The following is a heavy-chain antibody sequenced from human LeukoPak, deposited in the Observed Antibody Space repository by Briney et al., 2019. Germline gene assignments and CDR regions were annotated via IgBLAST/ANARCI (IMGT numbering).Heavy chain of an antibody. CDR1: GFTFSSYS. D-gene: IGHD3-22*01. CDR2: ISSSSSYI. CDR3: ARGGYDSSGRGYFDY. V-gene: IGHV3-21*01. J-gene: IGHJ4*02. Sequence: GGSLRLSCAASGFTFSSYSMNWVRQAPGKGLEWVSSISSSSSYIYYADSVKGRFTISGDNAKNSLYLQMNSLRAEDTAVYYCARGGYDSSGRGYFDYWGQGTLVTVSS.